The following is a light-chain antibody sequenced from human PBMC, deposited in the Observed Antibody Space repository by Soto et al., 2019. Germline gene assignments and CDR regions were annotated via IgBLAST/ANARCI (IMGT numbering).Light chain of an antibody. Sequence: EIVLTQSPGTLSLSPGERATLSCRASQSVSSSFLAWYQQKPGQAPSLLIYDASSRATGIPDRFSGSGSGTDFTLTISRQAPEDFAVYYCQQYGSSPRTFGQGTKVEIK. J-gene: IGKJ1*01. CDR2: DAS. CDR1: QSVSSSF. V-gene: IGKV3-20*01. CDR3: QQYGSSPRT.